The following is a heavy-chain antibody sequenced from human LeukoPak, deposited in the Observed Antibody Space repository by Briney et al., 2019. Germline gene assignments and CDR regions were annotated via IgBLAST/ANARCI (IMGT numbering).Heavy chain of an antibody. V-gene: IGHV1-58*02. CDR3: AALPTTVTRPDNWFDP. Sequence: SVKVSCKASGFTFTSSAMQWVRQARGQRLEWIGWIVVGSGNTNCAQKFQERVTITRDMSTSTAYMELSSLRSEDTAVYYCAALPTTVTRPDNWFDPWGQGTLVTVSS. CDR2: IVVGSGNT. D-gene: IGHD4-17*01. J-gene: IGHJ5*02. CDR1: GFTFTSSA.